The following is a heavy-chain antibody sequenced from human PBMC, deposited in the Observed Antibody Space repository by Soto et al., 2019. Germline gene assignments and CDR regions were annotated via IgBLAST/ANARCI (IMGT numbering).Heavy chain of an antibody. CDR1: GFSFSTSA. J-gene: IGHJ4*02. Sequence: GGSLRLSCEASGFSFSTSAMHWVRQAPGKGLEWVSGINTSGSNTYYADSVKGRFTISRDNSKNTLYLQMNSLRAEDTAIYYCAKDKAGTFDYWGQGTLVTVSS. V-gene: IGHV3-23*05. CDR2: INTSGSNT. D-gene: IGHD6-19*01. CDR3: AKDKAGTFDY.